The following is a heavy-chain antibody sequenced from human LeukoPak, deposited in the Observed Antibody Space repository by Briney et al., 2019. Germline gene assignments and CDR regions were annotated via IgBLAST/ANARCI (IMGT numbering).Heavy chain of an antibody. CDR3: AKVMPLYQLQWGLYDY. J-gene: IGHJ4*02. V-gene: IGHV3-23*01. CDR2: ISGSGGST. CDR1: GFTFSSYA. Sequence: GGSLRLSCAASGFTFSSYAMSWVRQAPGKGLEWVSAISGSGGSTYYADSVKGRFTISRDNSKNTLYLQMNSLRAEDTAVYYCAKVMPLYQLQWGLYDYWGQGSLVTVSS. D-gene: IGHD2-2*01.